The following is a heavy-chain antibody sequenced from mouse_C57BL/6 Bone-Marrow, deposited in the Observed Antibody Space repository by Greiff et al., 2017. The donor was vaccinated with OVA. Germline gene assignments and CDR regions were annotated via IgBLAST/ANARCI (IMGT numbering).Heavy chain of an antibody. D-gene: IGHD2-1*01. CDR3: ARIYYGNYVDWYVDV. V-gene: IGHV5-16*01. CDR1: GFTFSDYY. J-gene: IGHJ1*03. CDR2: INYDGSST. Sequence: EVMLVESEGGLVQPGSSMKLSCTASGFTFSDYYMAWVRQVPETGLEWVANINYDGSSTYYMDSLKSRVIISRDNAKNILYLQMSRLKSEDTATYYWARIYYGNYVDWYVDVWGTGTTVTVSS.